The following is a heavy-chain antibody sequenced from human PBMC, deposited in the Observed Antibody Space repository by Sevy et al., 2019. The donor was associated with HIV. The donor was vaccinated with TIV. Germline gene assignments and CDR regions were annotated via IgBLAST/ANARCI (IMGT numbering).Heavy chain of an antibody. CDR3: ARVPPYYDSNVSDF. V-gene: IGHV3-48*02. D-gene: IGHD3-22*01. Sequence: GGSLRLSCAASGFTFSSHSMNWVRQTPGKGLEWISYINGTGNTIYYADSVKGRFTISRDNAKNSPYLQLKSLRDEDTAIYYCARVPPYYDSNVSDFWGQGSLVTVSS. J-gene: IGHJ4*02. CDR2: INGTGNTI. CDR1: GFTFSSHS.